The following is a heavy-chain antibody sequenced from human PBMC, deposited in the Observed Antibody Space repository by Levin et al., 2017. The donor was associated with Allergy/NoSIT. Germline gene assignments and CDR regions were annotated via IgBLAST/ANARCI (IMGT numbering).Heavy chain of an antibody. CDR2: ISAYNGNT. D-gene: IGHD2-8*01. V-gene: IGHV1-18*01. Sequence: ASVKVSCKASGYTFTSYGISWVRQAPGQGLEWMGWISAYNGNTNYAQKLQGRVTMTTDTSTSTAYMELRSLRSDDTAVYYCAREGGVCLGYCTNGDFDYWGQGTLVTVSS. CDR1: GYTFTSYG. CDR3: AREGGVCLGYCTNGDFDY. J-gene: IGHJ4*02.